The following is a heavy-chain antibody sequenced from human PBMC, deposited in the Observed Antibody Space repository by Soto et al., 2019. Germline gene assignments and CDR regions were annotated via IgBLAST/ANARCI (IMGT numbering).Heavy chain of an antibody. J-gene: IGHJ6*03. Sequence: QVQLQESGPGLVKPSETLSLTCTVSGGSISHYFWSWIRQPPGKGLEWIGYFFYNGSTNYNPSLKSRVTLAADTSKSQFSLKLSSVAAADTAVYYWARDRYMDVWGKGTTVTVSS. CDR3: ARDRYMDV. V-gene: IGHV4-59*01. CDR2: FFYNGST. CDR1: GGSISHYF.